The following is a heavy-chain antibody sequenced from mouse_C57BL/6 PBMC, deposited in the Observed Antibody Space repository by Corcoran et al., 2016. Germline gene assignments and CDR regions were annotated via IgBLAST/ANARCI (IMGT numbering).Heavy chain of an antibody. D-gene: IGHD1-1*01. CDR3: ARSVITTVVEGGFAY. Sequence: QIQLVQSGPELKKPGETVKISCKASGYTFTTYGMSWVKQAPGKGLKWMGWINTYSGVPTYADDFKGRFAFSLETSASTAYLQINNLKNEDTATYFCARSVITTVVEGGFAYWGQGTLVTVSA. CDR2: INTYSGVP. J-gene: IGHJ3*01. V-gene: IGHV9-3*01. CDR1: GYTFTTYG.